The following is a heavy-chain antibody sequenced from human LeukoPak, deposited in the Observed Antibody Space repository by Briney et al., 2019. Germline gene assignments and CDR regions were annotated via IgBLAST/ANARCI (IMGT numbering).Heavy chain of an antibody. V-gene: IGHV4-39*07. Sequence: SETLSLTCTVSGGSISSGTYYWGWIRQPPGKGLEWIGSIYYSGSTYYNPSLRSRVTISVDTSKNQFSLRLGSVTAADTAVYYCARVQSRLSWFDPWGQGTLVTVSS. J-gene: IGHJ5*02. CDR2: IYYSGST. CDR1: GGSISSGTYY. CDR3: ARVQSRLSWFDP.